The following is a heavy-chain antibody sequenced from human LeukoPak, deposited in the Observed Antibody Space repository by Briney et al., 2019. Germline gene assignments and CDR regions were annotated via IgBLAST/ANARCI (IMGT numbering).Heavy chain of an antibody. D-gene: IGHD6-19*01. CDR3: ARVRGVAGTYAFDY. CDR1: GGSISSYY. J-gene: IGHJ4*02. V-gene: IGHV4-4*07. Sequence: SETLSLTCTVSGGSISSYYWSWIRQPAGKGLEWIGRIYTSGSTNYNPSLKSRVTMSVDTSKNQISLKLSSATAADTAVYYCARVRGVAGTYAFDYWGQGTLVTVSS. CDR2: IYTSGST.